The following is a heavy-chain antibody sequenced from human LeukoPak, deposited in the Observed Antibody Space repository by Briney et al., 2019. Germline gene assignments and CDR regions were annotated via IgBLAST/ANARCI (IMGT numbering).Heavy chain of an antibody. V-gene: IGHV3-49*03. J-gene: IGHJ6*02. Sequence: PGGSLRLSCTASGFXFGANAISWFRQAPGKGLEWLGFIRSKAYGGTTEYAASVEGRFTISRHDSKSSAYLQMNSLKTEDTAVYYCTRVDGMDVWGQGTTVTVSS. CDR2: IRSKAYGGTT. CDR3: TRVDGMDV. CDR1: GFXFGANA.